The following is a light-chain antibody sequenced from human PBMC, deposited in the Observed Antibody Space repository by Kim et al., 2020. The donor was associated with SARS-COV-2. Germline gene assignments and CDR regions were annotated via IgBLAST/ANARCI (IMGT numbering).Light chain of an antibody. CDR1: SSDVGGYNY. Sequence: QSALTQPASVSGSPGQSITISCTGTSSDVGGYNYVSWYQQHPGKAPKLMIYDVSKRPSGVSNRFSGSKSGNTASLTISGLQAEDEADYYCSSYTSSSTLYVFATGTKVTVL. V-gene: IGLV2-14*01. CDR3: SSYTSSSTLYV. CDR2: DVS. J-gene: IGLJ1*01.